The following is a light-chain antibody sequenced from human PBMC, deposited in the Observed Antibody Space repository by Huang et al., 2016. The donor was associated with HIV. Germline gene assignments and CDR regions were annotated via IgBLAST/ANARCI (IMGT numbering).Light chain of an antibody. CDR3: QQYGTSPRT. V-gene: IGKV3D-20*01. J-gene: IGKJ2*01. CDR1: QSVPSNF. Sequence: EIVLTQSPATLSLSPGERVTLSCGASQSVPSNFLAWYQQRPGLAPRLLVYDALIRASGIPDRFSGSGSGTDFTLTISRLEPEESGVYYCQQYGTSPRTFGQGTKLEVK. CDR2: DAL.